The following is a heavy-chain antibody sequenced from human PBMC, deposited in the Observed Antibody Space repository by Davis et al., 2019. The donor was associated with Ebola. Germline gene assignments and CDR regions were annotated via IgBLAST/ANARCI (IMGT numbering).Heavy chain of an antibody. J-gene: IGHJ4*02. D-gene: IGHD6-19*01. CDR1: GFTFSSYA. CDR2: ISGSGGST. Sequence: GESLNISCAASGFTFSSYAMSWVRQAPGKGLEWVSAISGSGGSTYYADSVKGRFTISRDNSKNTLYLQMNSLRAEDTAVYYCAKVSSSGWYYFDYWGQGTLVTVSS. CDR3: AKVSSSGWYYFDY. V-gene: IGHV3-23*01.